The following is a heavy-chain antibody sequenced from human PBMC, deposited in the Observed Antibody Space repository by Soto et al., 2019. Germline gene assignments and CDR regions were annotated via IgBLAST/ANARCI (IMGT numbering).Heavy chain of an antibody. Sequence: VQLVESGGDLVQPGGSLRLSCAASGFTFSDHYMDWVRQAPGKGLEWVGRIRNKANRYTTEYAASVKGRFTISRDDSKNSLYLQMNSLKTEDTAVYYCTRVRSSSWGLDDFDMWGQGTMVTVSS. V-gene: IGHV3-72*01. CDR2: IRNKANRYTT. CDR3: TRVRSSSWGLDDFDM. J-gene: IGHJ3*02. D-gene: IGHD6-13*01. CDR1: GFTFSDHY.